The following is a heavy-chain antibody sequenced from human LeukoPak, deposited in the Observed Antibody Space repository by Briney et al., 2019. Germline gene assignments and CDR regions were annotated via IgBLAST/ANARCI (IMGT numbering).Heavy chain of an antibody. D-gene: IGHD3-10*01. CDR2: IYYSGST. CDR1: GFTFSSSA. CDR3: ASVSITMVRGVYYYYYGMDV. J-gene: IGHJ6*02. V-gene: IGHV4-59*12. Sequence: GSLRLSCAASGFTFSSSAMNWVRQPPGKGLEWIGSIYYSGSTYYNPSLKSRVTISVDTSKNQFSLKLSSVTAADTAVYYCASVSITMVRGVYYYYYGMDVWGQGTTVTVSS.